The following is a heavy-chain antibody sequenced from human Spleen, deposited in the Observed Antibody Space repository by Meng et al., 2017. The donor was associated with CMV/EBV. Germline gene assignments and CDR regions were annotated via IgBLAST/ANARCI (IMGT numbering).Heavy chain of an antibody. J-gene: IGHJ6*02. CDR2: ISSSSSYI. CDR3: ARNFPFTSFSDFDYYYYAMDV. D-gene: IGHD3-3*01. V-gene: IGHV3-21*01. CDR1: GFTFSSHS. Sequence: GESLKISCAASGFTFSSHSMNWVRQAPGKGLEWVSFISSSSSYIYYADSLKGRFTISRDNAKNSLFLQMNSLRAEDTAVYYCARNFPFTSFSDFDYYYYAMDVWGPGTTVTVSS.